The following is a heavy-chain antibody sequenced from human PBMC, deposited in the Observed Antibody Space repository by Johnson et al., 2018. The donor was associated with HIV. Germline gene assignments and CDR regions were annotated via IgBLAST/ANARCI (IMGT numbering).Heavy chain of an antibody. D-gene: IGHD2-8*01. J-gene: IGHJ3*02. V-gene: IGHV3-30-3*01. CDR3: ARDPAYACAHTDGFDS. CDR1: GFTFSSYA. Sequence: QVQLVESGGGVVQPGRSLRLSCAASGFTFSSYAVHWVRQAPGKGLEWVAIISYDGSNKYYADSVKGRFTISRDNYKDTLYLQMNSLRAEDTAVYYCARDPAYACAHTDGFDSWGQGTMVTVSS. CDR2: ISYDGSNK.